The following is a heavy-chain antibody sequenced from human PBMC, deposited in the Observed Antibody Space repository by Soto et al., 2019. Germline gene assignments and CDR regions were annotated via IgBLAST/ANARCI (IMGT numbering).Heavy chain of an antibody. D-gene: IGHD5-18*01. CDR3: AKDTAMVGGYYGMDV. J-gene: IGHJ6*02. Sequence: GGSLRLSCAASGFTFSSYAMSWVRQAPGKGLEWDAAISGSGASTYYADSVKGRFTISRDNSKNTLYLQMNSVRAEDTAVYYCAKDTAMVGGYYGMDVWGQGTTVTVSS. CDR2: ISGSGAST. V-gene: IGHV3-23*01. CDR1: GFTFSSYA.